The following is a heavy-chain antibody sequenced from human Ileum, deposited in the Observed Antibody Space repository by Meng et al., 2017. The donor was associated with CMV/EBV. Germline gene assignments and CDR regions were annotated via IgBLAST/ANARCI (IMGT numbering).Heavy chain of an antibody. J-gene: IGHJ4*02. CDR3: ARGADFGGRGDFDY. CDR2: IHFDGSHN. Sequence: GESLKISCTPSGFTFSHYAMHWVRQPPGKGLEWVAMIHFDGSHNYHEDSVKGRFTISRDNSKNTLYLQMNSLRPEDTAVYYCARGADFGGRGDFDYWGQGTLVTVSS. D-gene: IGHD4-23*01. V-gene: IGHV3-30*02. CDR1: GFTFSHYA.